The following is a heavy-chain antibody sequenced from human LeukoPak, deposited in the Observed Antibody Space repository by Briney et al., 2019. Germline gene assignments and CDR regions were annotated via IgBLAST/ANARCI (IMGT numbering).Heavy chain of an antibody. D-gene: IGHD2-15*01. CDR1: GFTFSSYG. J-gene: IGHJ5*02. CDR2: ISYDGSNK. V-gene: IGHV3-30*18. Sequence: GRSLRLSCAASGFTFSSYGMHWVRQAPGKGLEWVAVISYDGSNKYCADSVKGRFTISRDNSKNTLYLQMNSLRAEDTAVYYCAKRVDNWFDPWGQGTLVTVSS. CDR3: AKRVDNWFDP.